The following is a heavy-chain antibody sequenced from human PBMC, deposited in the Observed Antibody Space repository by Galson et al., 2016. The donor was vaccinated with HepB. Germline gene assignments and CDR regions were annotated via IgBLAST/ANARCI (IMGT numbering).Heavy chain of an antibody. CDR1: GFSFSSYG. CDR2: IWSDGSNK. V-gene: IGHV3-33*01. Sequence: SLRLSCAASGFSFSSYGMHWVRQSPGKGLEWVALIWSDGSNKYYADSVKGRFTVSRDNSKNTLYLQMNSLRAEDTAVYYCARGRIVGATRVVGYFQHWGQGTLVTVSS. J-gene: IGHJ1*01. CDR3: ARGRIVGATRVVGYFQH. D-gene: IGHD1-26*01.